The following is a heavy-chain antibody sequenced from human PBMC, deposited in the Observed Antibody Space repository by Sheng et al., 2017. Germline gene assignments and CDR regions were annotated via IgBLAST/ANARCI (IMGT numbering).Heavy chain of an antibody. CDR3: ARRGGELRYLTGYFGYYMDV. J-gene: IGHJ6*03. V-gene: IGHV4-59*01. Sequence: QVQLQESGPGLVKPSETLSLTCTVSGGSISSYYWSWIRQPPGKGLEWIGYIYYSGSTNYNPSLKSRVTISVDTSKNQFSLKLSSVTAADTAVYYCARRGGELRYLTGYFGYYMDVWGKGTDGHRLL. D-gene: IGHD3-9*01. CDR2: IYYSGST. CDR1: GGSISSYY.